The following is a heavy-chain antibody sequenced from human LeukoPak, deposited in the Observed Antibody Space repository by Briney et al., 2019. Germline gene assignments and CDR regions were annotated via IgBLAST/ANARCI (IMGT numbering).Heavy chain of an antibody. CDR2: FYSGGST. D-gene: IGHD6-19*01. V-gene: IGHV3-53*04. CDR3: AREWLATRRAFDI. CDR1: GLTVNSNY. Sequence: GGSLRLSCAASGLTVNSNYMSWVRQAPGKGLEWVSVFYSGGSTYYADAVKGRFTISRHNSKNTLFLQMNSLRAEDTAVYYCAREWLATRRAFDIWGQGTMVTVSS. J-gene: IGHJ3*02.